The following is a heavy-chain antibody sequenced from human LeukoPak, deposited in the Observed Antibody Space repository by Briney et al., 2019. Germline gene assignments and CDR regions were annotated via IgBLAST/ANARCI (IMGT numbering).Heavy chain of an antibody. CDR3: ARASQGYYYGMDV. CDR2: IYYSGST. J-gene: IGHJ6*02. Sequence: SQTLSLTCTVSGGSISSGDYYWSWIRQPPGKGLEWIGYIYYSGSTYYNPSLKSRVTISVDTSKNQFSLKLSSVTAAGTAVYYCARASQGYYYGMDVWGQGTTVTVSS. V-gene: IGHV4-30-4*01. CDR1: GGSISSGDYY.